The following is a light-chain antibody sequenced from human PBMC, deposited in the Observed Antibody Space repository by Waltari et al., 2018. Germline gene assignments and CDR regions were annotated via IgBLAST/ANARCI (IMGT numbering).Light chain of an antibody. Sequence: DVVMTQSPLSLPVTLGQPASISCRSSQSVVSSDGNTFLNWFHQRPGRSPRRLIYKVSNRDSGVPDRVSGSGSGNEFTLKISRVEAEDVGLYYCMQGTHWPYTFGQGTKLEIK. CDR3: MQGTHWPYT. CDR1: QSVVSSDGNTF. V-gene: IGKV2-30*01. J-gene: IGKJ2*01. CDR2: KVS.